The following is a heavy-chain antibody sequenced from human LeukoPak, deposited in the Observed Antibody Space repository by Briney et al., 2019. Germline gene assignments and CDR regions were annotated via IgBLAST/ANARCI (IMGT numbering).Heavy chain of an antibody. Sequence: PGGSLRLSCAASGFTFSSYDMHWVRQATGKGLEWVSAIGTAGDTYYPGSVKGRFTISRENAKNSLYLQMNSLRAGDTAVYYCARGDSSHAFDIWGQGTMVTVSS. CDR1: GFTFSSYD. CDR2: IGTAGDT. CDR3: ARGDSSHAFDI. J-gene: IGHJ3*02. V-gene: IGHV3-13*01.